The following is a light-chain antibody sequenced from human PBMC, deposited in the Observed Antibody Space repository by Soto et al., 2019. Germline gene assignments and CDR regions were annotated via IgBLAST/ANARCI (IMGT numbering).Light chain of an antibody. J-gene: IGKJ4*01. V-gene: IGKV1-12*01. Sequence: DVQMTQSPSSVSASVGDRVTITCRASQGIRSWFAWFQQKPGKAPKLLIYAASSLQSGVPSSFSGSVSGTDFTLTNSSLQPADFATYYCQQANSFPLTFGGGTKVEIK. CDR1: QGIRSW. CDR2: AAS. CDR3: QQANSFPLT.